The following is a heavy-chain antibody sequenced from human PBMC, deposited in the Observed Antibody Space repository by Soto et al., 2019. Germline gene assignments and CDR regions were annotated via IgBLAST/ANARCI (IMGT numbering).Heavy chain of an antibody. CDR2: ISYHGRNK. D-gene: IGHD6-13*01. CDR3: ASGHIAAAGDKVFHY. Sequence: GGSLRLSCAASGFTFSSYAMHWVRQAPGKGLEWVAVISYHGRNKYYADSVKGRFTISRDNSNNTLYVQMNSLRAEDTAVYYCASGHIAAAGDKVFHYWGQGALVTVSS. J-gene: IGHJ4*02. CDR1: GFTFSSYA. V-gene: IGHV3-30*04.